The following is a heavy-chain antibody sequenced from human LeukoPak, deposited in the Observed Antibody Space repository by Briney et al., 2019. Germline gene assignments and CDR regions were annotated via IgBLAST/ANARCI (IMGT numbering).Heavy chain of an antibody. D-gene: IGHD5-18*01. CDR2: TYYRSKWYN. V-gene: IGHV6-1*01. Sequence: SQTLSLTCAISGDSVSSNSAAWNWIRQSPSRGLEWLGRTYYRSKWYNDYAVSVKSRITINPDTSKNQFSLQLNSVTPEDTAVYYCARDPGYSYGYSARSYYFDYWGQGTLVTVSS. J-gene: IGHJ4*02. CDR1: GDSVSSNSAA. CDR3: ARDPGYSYGYSARSYYFDY.